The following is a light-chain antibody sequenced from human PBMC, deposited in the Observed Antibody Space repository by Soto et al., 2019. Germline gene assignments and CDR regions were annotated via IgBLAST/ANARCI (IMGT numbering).Light chain of an antibody. V-gene: IGLV1-40*01. CDR3: QSFDSSLDGVL. Sequence: QSVLTQPPSVSGAPEQRVTISCIGSSSNIGAGYGAHWYQQLPGTAPKLLIYDSNNRPSGVPDRFSGSKSGTSASLVITGLHSDDEADYYCQSFDSSLDGVLFGGGTKVTVL. CDR1: SSNIGAGYG. CDR2: DSN. J-gene: IGLJ2*01.